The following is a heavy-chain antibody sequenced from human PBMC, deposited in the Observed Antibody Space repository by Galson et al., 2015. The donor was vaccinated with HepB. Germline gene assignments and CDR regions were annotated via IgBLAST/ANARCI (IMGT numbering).Heavy chain of an antibody. Sequence: SLRLSCAASGFSFSNYWMHWVRQAPGMGLVWVSRINSDGTTTNYADSVKGRFTISRDNAKNTLYLQMNSLRAEDTAIYYCARGDSYVDYWGQGTLVTVSS. CDR1: GFSFSNYW. CDR2: INSDGTTT. CDR3: ARGDSYVDY. D-gene: IGHD5-24*01. J-gene: IGHJ4*02. V-gene: IGHV3-74*01.